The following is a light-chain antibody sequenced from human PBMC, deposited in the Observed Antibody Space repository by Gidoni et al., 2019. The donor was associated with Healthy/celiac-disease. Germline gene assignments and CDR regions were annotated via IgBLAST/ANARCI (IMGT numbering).Light chain of an antibody. CDR1: QSITSY. Sequence: IHMTKSPSSLSASVGARVTITCRASQSITSYLTWYQQKPGKAPKLLIYAASSLQSGVPPRFSGSGSGTDFTLTISSLQPEDFATYYCQQSYSTPRTFGQXTKLEIK. CDR3: QQSYSTPRT. V-gene: IGKV1-39*01. CDR2: AAS. J-gene: IGKJ2*02.